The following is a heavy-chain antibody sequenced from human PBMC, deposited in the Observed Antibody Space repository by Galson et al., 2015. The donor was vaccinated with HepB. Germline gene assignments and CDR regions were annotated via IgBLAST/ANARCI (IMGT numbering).Heavy chain of an antibody. Sequence: SLRLSCAASGFTFSSYGMHWVRQAPGKGLEWVAVIWYDGSNKYYADSVKGRFTISRDNSKNTLYLQMNSLRAEDTAVYYCAKEKDGGNSYGMDVWGQGTTVAVSS. CDR2: IWYDGSNK. V-gene: IGHV3-33*06. CDR3: AKEKDGGNSYGMDV. D-gene: IGHD4-23*01. CDR1: GFTFSSYG. J-gene: IGHJ6*02.